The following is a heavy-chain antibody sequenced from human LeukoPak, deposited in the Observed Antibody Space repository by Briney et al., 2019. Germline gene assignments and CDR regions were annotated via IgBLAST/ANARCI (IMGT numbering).Heavy chain of an antibody. CDR2: INHSGST. V-gene: IGHV4-34*01. Sequence: SETLSLTCAVYGGSFSGYYWSWIRQPPGKGLEWIGEINHSGSTNYNPSLKSRVTISVDTSKNQFSLKLSSVTAADTAVYYCARGLRYYDSSGYYGLFDYWGQGTLVTVSS. CDR3: ARGLRYYDSSGYYGLFDY. J-gene: IGHJ4*02. CDR1: GGSFSGYY. D-gene: IGHD3-22*01.